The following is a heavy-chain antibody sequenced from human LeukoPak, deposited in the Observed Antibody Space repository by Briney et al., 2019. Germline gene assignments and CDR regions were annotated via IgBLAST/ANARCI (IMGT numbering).Heavy chain of an antibody. CDR1: GFTFSSYS. Sequence: GGSLRLSCAASGFTFSSYSMNWVRQAPGKGLEWVSSISAAGSYIYYANSMKGRFTISRDNAEGSLYLQMNSLTPEDTAVYYCARDGLLAYCGGDCSGVFDIWGQGTMVAVSS. J-gene: IGHJ3*02. D-gene: IGHD2-21*01. CDR3: ARDGLLAYCGGDCSGVFDI. CDR2: ISAAGSYI. V-gene: IGHV3-21*01.